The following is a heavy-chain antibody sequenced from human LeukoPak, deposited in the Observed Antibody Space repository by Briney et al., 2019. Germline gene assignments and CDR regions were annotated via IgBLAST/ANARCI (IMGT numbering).Heavy chain of an antibody. V-gene: IGHV1-2*02. CDR1: GYTFTVYY. CDR3: ARGLELGGSYLAAFDI. J-gene: IGHJ3*02. Sequence: ASVTVSFTASGYTFTVYYMHWVRQAPGQGLEWMGWINPNSGGTNYAQKFQGRVTMTRDTSISTAYMELSRLRSDDTAVYYCARGLELGGSYLAAFDIWGQGTMVTVSS. CDR2: INPNSGGT. D-gene: IGHD1-26*01.